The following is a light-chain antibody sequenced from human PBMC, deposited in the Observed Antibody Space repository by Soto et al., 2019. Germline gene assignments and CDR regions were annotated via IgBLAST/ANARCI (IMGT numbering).Light chain of an antibody. CDR2: GGS. CDR1: QHLHNN. J-gene: IGKJ4*01. CDR3: QQYSLWPRT. Sequence: EIVMTQSPATLSVFLGEGVTLSCRASQHLHNNVAWYQHKPGQAPRLLLYGGSTRASGIPPRFSGTWTGTEFTLPISSLQSEDFAVYFCQQYSLWPRTFGGGTKVDIK. V-gene: IGKV3D-15*01.